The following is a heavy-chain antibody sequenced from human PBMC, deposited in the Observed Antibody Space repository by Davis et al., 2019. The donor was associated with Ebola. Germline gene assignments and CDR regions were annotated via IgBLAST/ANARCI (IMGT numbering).Heavy chain of an antibody. D-gene: IGHD6-19*01. CDR1: GYTFTSHG. V-gene: IGHV1-18*01. CDR2: ISAYNGNT. CDR3: ARDSSGDNN. J-gene: IGHJ4*02. Sequence: AASVKVSCKASGYTFTSHGISWVRQATGQGIEWMGWISAYNGNTNYAQKLQGRVTMTTDTSTSTAYMELRSLRSDDTAVYYCARDSSGDNNWGQGTLVTVSS.